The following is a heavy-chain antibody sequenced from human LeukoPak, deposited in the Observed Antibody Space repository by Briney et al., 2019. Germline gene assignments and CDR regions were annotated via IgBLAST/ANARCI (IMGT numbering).Heavy chain of an antibody. D-gene: IGHD2-15*01. V-gene: IGHV4-59*01. CDR3: ARVVVAATPYFDY. CDR1: SGSISSYY. Sequence: SETLSLTCTVSSGSISSYYWSWIRQPPGKGLEWIGYIYYSGSTNYNPSLKSRVTISVDTSKNQFSLKLSSVTAADTAVYYCARVVVAATPYFDYWGQGTLVTVSS. CDR2: IYYSGST. J-gene: IGHJ4*02.